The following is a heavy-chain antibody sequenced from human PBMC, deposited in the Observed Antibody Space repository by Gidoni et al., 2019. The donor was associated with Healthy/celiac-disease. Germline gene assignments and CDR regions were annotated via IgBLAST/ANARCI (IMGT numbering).Heavy chain of an antibody. V-gene: IGHV3-9*01. D-gene: IGHD2-2*01. CDR2: ISWNSGSI. CDR3: AKAKTYPTAFDI. J-gene: IGHJ3*02. CDR1: GFTFDDYV. Sequence: EVQLVESGGGLVQPGRSLRLSCAASGFTFDDYVMHWVRQAPGKGLGWVSGISWNSGSIGYADSVKGRFTISRDNAKNSLYLQMNSLRAEDTALYYCAKAKTYPTAFDIWGQGTMVTVSS.